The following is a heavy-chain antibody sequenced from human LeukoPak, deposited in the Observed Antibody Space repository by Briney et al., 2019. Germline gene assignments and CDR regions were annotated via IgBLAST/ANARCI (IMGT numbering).Heavy chain of an antibody. CDR2: ISAYNGNT. V-gene: IGHV1-18*01. Sequence: ASVKVSCKASGYTFTSCGISWVRQAPGQGLEWMGWISAYNGNTNYAQKLQGRVTMTTDTSTSTAYMELRSLRSDDTAVYYCARSPTYYDSSGYYDLWGQGTLVTVSS. D-gene: IGHD3-22*01. J-gene: IGHJ4*02. CDR3: ARSPTYYDSSGYYDL. CDR1: GYTFTSCG.